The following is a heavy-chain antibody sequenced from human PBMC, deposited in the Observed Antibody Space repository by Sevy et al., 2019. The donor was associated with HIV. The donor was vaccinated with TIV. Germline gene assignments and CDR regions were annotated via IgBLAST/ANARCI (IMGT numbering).Heavy chain of an antibody. J-gene: IGHJ6*02. V-gene: IGHV1-18*01. CDR2: ISTYDGKT. CDR3: ARGGGSGEPYYHYGLDV. Sequence: ASVKVSCKASGYTFPNYAITWVRQAPGQGLEWMGWISTYDGKTNYSQRFQGRVTMTTDTSSNSAYMEMTSLRSDDTAVYFCARGGGSGEPYYHYGLDVWGQGTTVTVSS. CDR1: GYTFPNYA. D-gene: IGHD6-25*01.